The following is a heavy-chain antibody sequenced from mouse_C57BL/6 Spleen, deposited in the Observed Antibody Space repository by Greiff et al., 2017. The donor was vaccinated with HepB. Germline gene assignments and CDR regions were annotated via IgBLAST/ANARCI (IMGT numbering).Heavy chain of an antibody. CDR2: ISYDGSN. CDR3: ARDPTIYYGNYVTAY. J-gene: IGHJ3*01. D-gene: IGHD2-1*01. CDR1: GYSITSGYY. V-gene: IGHV3-6*01. Sequence: EVQLQQSGPGLVKPSQSLSLTCSVTGYSITSGYYWNWIRQFPGNKLEWMGYISYDGSNNYNPSLKNRISITRDTSKNQFFLKLNSVTTEDTATYYCARDPTIYYGNYVTAYWGQGTLVTVSA.